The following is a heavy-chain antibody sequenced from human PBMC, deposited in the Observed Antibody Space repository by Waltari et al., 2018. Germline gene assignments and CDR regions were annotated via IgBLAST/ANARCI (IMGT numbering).Heavy chain of an antibody. J-gene: IGHJ4*02. Sequence: QVQLVESGGGVVQPGRSLRLSCAASGFTFTTFAMHWVRQAPGKGLEWVALISFDGAKIYYTDSVRGRFTISRDNSKNTLYLQMESLKPEDTGVYYCARGGNVVVILAATLDYWGQGALVTVSS. V-gene: IGHV3-30-3*01. CDR2: ISFDGAKI. CDR3: ARGGNVVVILAATLDY. CDR1: GFTFTTFA. D-gene: IGHD2-15*01.